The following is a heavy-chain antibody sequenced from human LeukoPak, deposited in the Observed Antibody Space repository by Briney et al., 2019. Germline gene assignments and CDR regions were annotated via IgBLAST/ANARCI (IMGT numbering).Heavy chain of an antibody. J-gene: IGHJ4*02. CDR1: GGTFSSYA. V-gene: IGHV1-69*05. CDR3: ARTRAEYQLLSGPCYFDY. Sequence: ASVKVSCKASGGTFSSYAISWVRQAPGQGLEWMGGIIPIFGTANYAQKFQGRVTITTDESTSTAYMELSSLRSEDTAVYYCARTRAEYQLLSGPCYFDYWGQGTLVTVSS. D-gene: IGHD2-2*01. CDR2: IIPIFGTA.